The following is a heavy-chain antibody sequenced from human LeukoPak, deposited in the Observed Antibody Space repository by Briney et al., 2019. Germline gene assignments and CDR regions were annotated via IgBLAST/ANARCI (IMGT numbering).Heavy chain of an antibody. Sequence: SETLSLTCTVSGGSISSYYWSWIRQPAGKGLEWIGRIYTSGSTNYNPSLKSRVTISVDTSKNQFSLKLSSVTAADTAVYYCARALVQIFGELFDYFDYWGQGTLVTVSS. CDR2: IYTSGST. J-gene: IGHJ4*02. D-gene: IGHD3-10*01. CDR1: GGSISSYY. CDR3: ARALVQIFGELFDYFDY. V-gene: IGHV4-4*07.